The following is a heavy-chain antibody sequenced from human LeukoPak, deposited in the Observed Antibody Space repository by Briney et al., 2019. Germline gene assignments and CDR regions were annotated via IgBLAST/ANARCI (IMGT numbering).Heavy chain of an antibody. CDR2: IYTSGST. Sequence: SETLSLTCTVSGGSISSYYWSWIRQPAGKGLEWIGHIYTSGSTNYNPSLKSRVTMSVDTSKNQFSLKLSSVTAADTAVYYCASSGYSGYDSFRWFDPWGQGTLVTVSS. D-gene: IGHD5-12*01. J-gene: IGHJ5*02. V-gene: IGHV4-4*07. CDR1: GGSISSYY. CDR3: ASSGYSGYDSFRWFDP.